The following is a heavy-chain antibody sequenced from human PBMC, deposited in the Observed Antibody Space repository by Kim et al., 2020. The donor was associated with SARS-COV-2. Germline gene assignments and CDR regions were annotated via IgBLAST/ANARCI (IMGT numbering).Heavy chain of an antibody. CDR3: AGGYYYYYNYGMDV. V-gene: IGHV3-48*02. Sequence: YADSVKGRFTISRDNAKNSLYLQMNSLRDEDTAVYYCAGGYYYYYNYGMDVWGQGTTVTVSS. J-gene: IGHJ6*02. D-gene: IGHD3-22*01.